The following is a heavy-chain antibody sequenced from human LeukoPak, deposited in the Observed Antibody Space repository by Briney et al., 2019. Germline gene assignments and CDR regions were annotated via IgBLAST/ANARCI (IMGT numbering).Heavy chain of an antibody. CDR1: GVTVGTNS. CDR2: IYSGGST. J-gene: IGHJ1*01. D-gene: IGHD2-21*01. V-gene: IGHV3-53*01. Sequence: PGGSLRLSCAASGVTVGTNSMSWARQSPGKGLEWVSVIYSGGSTYNADSVNGRFTDSRDNSRNTLFLQMNNLRAEDTALYFCASAREYCGSAECYEYFQHWGQGTLVIVSS. CDR3: ASAREYCGSAECYEYFQH.